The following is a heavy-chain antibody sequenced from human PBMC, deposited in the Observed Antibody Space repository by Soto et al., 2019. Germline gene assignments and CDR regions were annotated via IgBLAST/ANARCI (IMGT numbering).Heavy chain of an antibody. CDR1: GGSISSYY. CDR3: ATGLLAARPNYFDY. V-gene: IGHV4-59*01. J-gene: IGHJ4*02. CDR2: IYYSGST. Sequence: SETLSLTCTVSGGSISSYYWSWIRQPPGKGLEWIGYIYYSGSTNYNPSLKSRVTISVDTSKNPFSLKLSSVTAADTAVYYCATGLLAARPNYFDYWGQGTLVTVSS. D-gene: IGHD6-6*01.